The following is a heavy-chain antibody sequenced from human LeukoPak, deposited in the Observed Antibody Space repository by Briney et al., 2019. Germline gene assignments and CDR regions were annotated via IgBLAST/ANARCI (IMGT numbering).Heavy chain of an antibody. CDR3: ARDRDTAMPDFDY. J-gene: IGHJ4*02. D-gene: IGHD5-18*01. CDR2: IKQDGSEK. CDR1: GFTFSSYW. V-gene: IGHV3-7*01. Sequence: GGSLRLSCAASGFTFSSYWMSWVRQAPGKGLEWVANIKQDGSEKYYVDSVKGRFTISRDNAKNSLYLQMNSLRAEDTAVYYCARDRDTAMPDFDYWGQGTLVTVSS.